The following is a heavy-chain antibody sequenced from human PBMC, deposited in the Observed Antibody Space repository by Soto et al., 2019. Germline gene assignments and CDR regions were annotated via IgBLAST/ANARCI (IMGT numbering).Heavy chain of an antibody. CDR2: IYSGGTR. D-gene: IGHD1-26*01. CDR3: ARARYNECYSFDH. CDR1: EFTVSSNY. Sequence: GGSLRLSCAASEFTVSSNYMSWVRQAPGKGLEWVSTIYSGGTRYYAASVKSRITISRDNSKNTLYLQMNSLRAEDTAVYFWARARYNECYSFDHWGQGTLVTVSS. V-gene: IGHV3-53*01. J-gene: IGHJ4*02.